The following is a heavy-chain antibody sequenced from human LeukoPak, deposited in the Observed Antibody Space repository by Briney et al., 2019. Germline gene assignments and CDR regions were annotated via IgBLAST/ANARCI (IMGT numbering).Heavy chain of an antibody. CDR2: IYYSGST. Sequence: SETLSLTCTVSGGSISSSSYYWGWIRQPPGKGLEWIGSIYYSGSTYYNPSLKSRVTISVDTSKNQFSLKLSSVTAADTAVYYCARLHLGYCSSTSCYPDYWGQGTLVTVSS. J-gene: IGHJ4*02. CDR3: ARLHLGYCSSTSCYPDY. CDR1: GGSISSSSYY. V-gene: IGHV4-39*07. D-gene: IGHD2-2*01.